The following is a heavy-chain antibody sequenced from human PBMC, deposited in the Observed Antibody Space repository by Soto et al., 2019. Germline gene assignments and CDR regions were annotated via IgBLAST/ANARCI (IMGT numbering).Heavy chain of an antibody. CDR2: IYDSGNT. D-gene: IGHD6-13*01. V-gene: IGHV4-30-2*01. CDR3: ARGQGAAAGHSNFDY. CDR1: GGSISGTTYS. Sequence: QLQLQESGSGLVKPSQTLSLTCAVSGGSISGTTYSWSWIRQPPGKGLEWIGYIYDSGNTYYNPSLKSQFSISVDRSKNQCSLKLSSVTAADTALYYCARGQGAAAGHSNFDYWGQGALVTVSS. J-gene: IGHJ4*02.